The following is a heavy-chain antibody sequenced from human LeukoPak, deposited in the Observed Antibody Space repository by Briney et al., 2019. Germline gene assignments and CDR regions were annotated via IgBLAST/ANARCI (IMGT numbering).Heavy chain of an antibody. CDR2: IRYDGSNK. CDR1: GFTFSSYG. J-gene: IGHJ3*02. D-gene: IGHD1-26*01. Sequence: SGGSLRLSCAASGFTFSSYGMHWVRQAPGKGLEWVAFIRYDGSNKYYADSVKGRFTISRDNSKNTLYLQMNSLRAEDTAVYYCAKDLPVGSYYALDAFDIWGQGTMVTVSS. CDR3: AKDLPVGSYYALDAFDI. V-gene: IGHV3-30*02.